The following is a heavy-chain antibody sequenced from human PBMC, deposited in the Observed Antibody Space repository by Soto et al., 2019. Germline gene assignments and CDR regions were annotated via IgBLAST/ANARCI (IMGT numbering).Heavy chain of an antibody. D-gene: IGHD2-8*02. Sequence: GESLKISCQGSGYAFSSYWIAWVRQMPGKGLEWMGIIYPGDSDARYSPSFQGQVTISVDKSITTAYLQWSSLKASDTAMYYCARGYCTATICDPWFDPWGQGTLVTVSS. CDR2: IYPGDSDA. V-gene: IGHV5-51*01. CDR1: GYAFSSYW. J-gene: IGHJ5*02. CDR3: ARGYCTATICDPWFDP.